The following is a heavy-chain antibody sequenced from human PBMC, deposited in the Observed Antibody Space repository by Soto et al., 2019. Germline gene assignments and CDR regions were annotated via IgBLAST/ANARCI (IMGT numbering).Heavy chain of an antibody. V-gene: IGHV1-69*12. CDR1: GGAFSDYA. CDR2: IMPIFRAP. J-gene: IGHJ6*02. Sequence: QVQLVQSGAEVKKPGSSVKVSCKASGGAFSDYAFSWVRQAPGQGLEWLGGIMPIFRAPDYAQKFQGRVTITAADXTXTXXMEMNSLRSEDTAVYYCASWLKGPDIGNYYYGMDVWGQGTTVTVS. CDR3: ASWLKGPDIGNYYYGMDV. D-gene: IGHD2-15*01.